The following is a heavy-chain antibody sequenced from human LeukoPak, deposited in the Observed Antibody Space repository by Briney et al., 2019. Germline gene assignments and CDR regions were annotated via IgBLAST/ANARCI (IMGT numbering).Heavy chain of an antibody. V-gene: IGHV4-34*01. CDR2: INHSGST. Sequence: SETLSLTCAVYGGSFSGYYWSWIRQPPGKGLEWIGEINHSGSTNYNPSLKSRVTISVDTSKNQFSLKLSSVTAADTAVYYCARGRKNNWNVYYYYMDVWGKGTTVTVSS. CDR1: GGSFSGYY. CDR3: ARGRKNNWNVYYYYMDV. J-gene: IGHJ6*03. D-gene: IGHD1-20*01.